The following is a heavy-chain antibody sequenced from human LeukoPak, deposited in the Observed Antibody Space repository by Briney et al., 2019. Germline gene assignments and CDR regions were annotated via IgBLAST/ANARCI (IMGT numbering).Heavy chain of an antibody. CDR3: ARGIGWPYFDY. CDR1: GDSVSRSNIA. D-gene: IGHD5-24*01. V-gene: IGHV6-1*01. J-gene: IGHJ4*02. CDR2: TYYRSKWYN. Sequence: SQTLSLTCAISGDSVSRSNIAWNWIRQSPSRGLEWLGRTYYRSKWYNDYAVSVKSRITINPDTSKNQFSLQLNSVTPEDTAVYYCARGIGWPYFDYWGQGTLVTVSS.